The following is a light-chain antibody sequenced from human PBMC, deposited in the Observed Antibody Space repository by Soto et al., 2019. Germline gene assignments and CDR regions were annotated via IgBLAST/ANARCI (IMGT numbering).Light chain of an antibody. CDR1: ERIYSAY. CDR3: QRYGNSPIT. Sequence: EVVLTQSPGTLSLSLGERATLSCRASERIYSAYLGWYQQKPGQAPRLLIYGTSSRATGIPDRFSGSGSVTDFTLTISRLEPEDFAVYYCQRYGNSPITSGKGTRLEIK. J-gene: IGKJ5*01. CDR2: GTS. V-gene: IGKV3-20*01.